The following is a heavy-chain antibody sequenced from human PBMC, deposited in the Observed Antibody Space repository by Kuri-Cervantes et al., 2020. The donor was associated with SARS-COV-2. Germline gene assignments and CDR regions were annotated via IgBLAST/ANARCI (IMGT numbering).Heavy chain of an antibody. CDR2: MNPNSGNT. J-gene: IGHJ6*02. D-gene: IGHD3-3*01. CDR3: ARSHDFWIGYVGAYGMDV. Sequence: ASVKVSCKASGYTFTSYDINWVRQATGQGLEWMGWMNPNSGNTGYAQKFQGRVTMTRNTSISTAYMELSSLRSEDTSVYYCARSHDFWIGYVGAYGMDVLGQGTTVTVSS. CDR1: GYTFTSYD. V-gene: IGHV1-8*01.